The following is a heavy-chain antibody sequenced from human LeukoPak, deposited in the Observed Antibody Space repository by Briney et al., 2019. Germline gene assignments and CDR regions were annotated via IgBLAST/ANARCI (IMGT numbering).Heavy chain of an antibody. CDR3: TRRSFAGATAPFDY. CDR2: IRSKANSYET. Sequence: GGSLTLSYAASGFTFSGFAMHWVRQASGKGLEWVGRIRSKANSYETAYAASVRGRFTISRDDSKNTAYLQMNSLKTEDTAVYYCTRRSFAGATAPFDYWGQGTLVTVSS. V-gene: IGHV3-73*01. CDR1: GFTFSGFA. J-gene: IGHJ4*02. D-gene: IGHD1-26*01.